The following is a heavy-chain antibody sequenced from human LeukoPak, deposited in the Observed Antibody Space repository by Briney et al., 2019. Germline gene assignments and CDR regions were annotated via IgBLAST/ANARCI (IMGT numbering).Heavy chain of an antibody. J-gene: IGHJ4*02. CDR3: ARDLALRYFDWLFQIDY. D-gene: IGHD3-9*01. CDR2: IKQDGSEK. V-gene: IGHV3-7*01. CDR1: GFTFSSYW. Sequence: GGSLRLSCAASGFTFSSYWMSWVRQAPGKGLEWVANIKQDGSEKYYVDSVKGRFTISRDNAKNSLYLQMNSLRAEDTAVYYCARDLALRYFDWLFQIDYWGQGTLVTVSS.